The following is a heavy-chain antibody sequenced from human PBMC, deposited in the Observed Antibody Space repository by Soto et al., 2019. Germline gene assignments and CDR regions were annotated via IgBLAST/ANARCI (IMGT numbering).Heavy chain of an antibody. CDR2: INHSGST. Sequence: QVQLQQWGAGLLKPSETLSLTCAVYGGSFSGYYWSWIRQPPGKGLEWIGEINHSGSTKYNPSLKSRVTISVDPSKNQFSLKLSSVTAADTAVYYCARGGRTRGRRGPQKNYYYYYRDVWGKGTTVTVSS. V-gene: IGHV4-34*01. CDR3: ARGGRTRGRRGPQKNYYYYYRDV. J-gene: IGHJ6*03. CDR1: GGSFSGYY. D-gene: IGHD2-8*02.